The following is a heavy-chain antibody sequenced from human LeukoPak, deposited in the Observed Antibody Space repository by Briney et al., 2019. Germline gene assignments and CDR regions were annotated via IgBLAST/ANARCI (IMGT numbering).Heavy chain of an antibody. CDR3: AREQLWFGELLRGIYYFDY. D-gene: IGHD3-10*01. J-gene: IGHJ4*02. V-gene: IGHV4-34*01. CDR1: GGSFSGYY. CDR2: INHSGST. Sequence: SETLSLTCAVYGGSFSGYYWSWIRQPPGKGLEWIGEINHSGSTNYNPSLKSRVTISVDTSKNLFSLKLSSVTAADTAVYYCAREQLWFGELLRGIYYFDYWGQGTLVTVSS.